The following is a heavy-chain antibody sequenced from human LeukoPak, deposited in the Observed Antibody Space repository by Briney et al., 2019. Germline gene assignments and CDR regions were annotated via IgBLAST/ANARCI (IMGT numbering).Heavy chain of an antibody. CDR2: IWYDGSNK. D-gene: IGHD3-10*01. CDR1: GFTFSNHG. CDR3: ARENYASGSYGDY. Sequence: GGSLRLSCAASGFTFSNHGMHWVRQAPGKGPEWVALIWYDGSNKYYGDSVKGRFTISRDNSKNTVYLQMNSLRAEDTGVYYCARENYASGSYGDYWGQGTLVTVSS. V-gene: IGHV3-33*01. J-gene: IGHJ4*02.